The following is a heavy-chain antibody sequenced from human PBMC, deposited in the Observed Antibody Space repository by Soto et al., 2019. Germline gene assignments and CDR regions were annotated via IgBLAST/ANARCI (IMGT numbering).Heavy chain of an antibody. V-gene: IGHV4-34*01. J-gene: IGHJ6*02. CDR1: GGSFSGYY. Sequence: QVQLQQWGAGLLKPSETLSLTCAVYGGSFSGYYWSWIRQPPGKGLEWIGEINHSGSTNYNPSLKSRVTISVDTSKNQFSLKLRSVTAADTAVYYCXRXXXXXXXXXXXXXLYYYYGMDVWGQGTTVTVSS. CDR3: XRXXXXXXXXXXXXXLYYYYGMDV. CDR2: INHSGST.